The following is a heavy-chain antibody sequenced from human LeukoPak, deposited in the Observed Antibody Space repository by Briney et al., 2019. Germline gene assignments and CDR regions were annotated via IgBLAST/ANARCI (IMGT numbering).Heavy chain of an antibody. CDR3: ARAILSGYPDS. J-gene: IGHJ4*02. D-gene: IGHD3-3*01. Sequence: SETLSLTCTVSGGSISSYYWTWIRQPPGKGLEWIGYIYYSGSTNYNPSLKSRVTISLDTSKNQFSLKLSSVTAADTAVYYCARAILSGYPDSWGQGTLVIVFS. CDR1: GGSISSYY. V-gene: IGHV4-59*01. CDR2: IYYSGST.